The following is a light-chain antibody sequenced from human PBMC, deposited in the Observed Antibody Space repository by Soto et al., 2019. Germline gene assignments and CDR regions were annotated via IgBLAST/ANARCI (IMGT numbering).Light chain of an antibody. CDR1: ISDFGGYNY. CDR2: EVT. Sequence: SALTQPASVSGSPGQSISISCTGTISDFGGYNYVSWYQQRPGKTPKLLIYEVTNRPSGVSSRFSASKSGNTASLTISGLQAEDEADYYCTSYTDTSVYVFGTGTKVTVL. CDR3: TSYTDTSVYV. V-gene: IGLV2-14*01. J-gene: IGLJ1*01.